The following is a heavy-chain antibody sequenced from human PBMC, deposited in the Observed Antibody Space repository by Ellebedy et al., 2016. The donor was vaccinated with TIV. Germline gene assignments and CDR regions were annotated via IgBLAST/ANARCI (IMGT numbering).Heavy chain of an antibody. CDR1: GGSMKNYY. D-gene: IGHD3-3*01. J-gene: IGHJ3*02. CDR2: IFYSGST. CDR3: ARRKITVFGETDAFDI. V-gene: IGHV4-59*01. Sequence: MPGGSLRLSCTVSGGSMKNYYWTWIRQPPGKGLEWLGQIFYSGSTNYNPSLKSRVTISGDTSKNQLSLSLSSVTAADTAVYYCARRKITVFGETDAFDIWGQGTVVTVSS.